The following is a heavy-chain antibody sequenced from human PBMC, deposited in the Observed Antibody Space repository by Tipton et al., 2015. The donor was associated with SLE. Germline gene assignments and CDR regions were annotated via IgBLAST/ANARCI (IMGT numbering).Heavy chain of an antibody. CDR1: GGSVSPNY. J-gene: IGHJ4*02. CDR2: IYYSGTT. D-gene: IGHD3-16*01. V-gene: IGHV4-59*02. Sequence: TLSLTCTVSGGSVSPNYWSWIRQPPGKGLEWIGYIYYSGTTNYNPSLKSRVTISVDTSKNQFSLKLSSVTAADTAVYYCARDNDYEGFDYWGQGTLVTVSS. CDR3: ARDNDYEGFDY.